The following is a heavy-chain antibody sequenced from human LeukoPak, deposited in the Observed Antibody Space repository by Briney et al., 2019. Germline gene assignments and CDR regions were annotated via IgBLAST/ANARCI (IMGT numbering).Heavy chain of an antibody. CDR1: GGSISSSSYY. D-gene: IGHD1-26*01. J-gene: IGHJ5*02. CDR2: IYSTGST. CDR3: ARGVGSSESNWFDP. V-gene: IGHV4-61*02. Sequence: SETLSLTCTVSGGSISSSSYYWSWIRQPAGKGLEWIGRIYSTGSTNYNPSLKSRVTISIDRSKNQFSLLLRSVTAADTAIYYCARGVGSSESNWFDPWGQGTLATVSS.